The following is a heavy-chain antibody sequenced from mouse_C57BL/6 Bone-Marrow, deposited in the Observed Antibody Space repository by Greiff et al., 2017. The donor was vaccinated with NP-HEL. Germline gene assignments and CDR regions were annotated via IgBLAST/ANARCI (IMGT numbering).Heavy chain of an antibody. V-gene: IGHV14-4*01. Sequence: EVQLQQSGAELVRPGASVTLSCTASGFNIKDDYMHWVKQTPGQGLEWIGWIDPESGDTEYAPQFQGKATITADTSSNTAYLQLSSMTSEDTAVYYCTTQYSSSLYARDYWGQGTSVTVSS. CDR2: IDPESGDT. J-gene: IGHJ4*01. CDR1: GFNIKDDY. CDR3: TTQYSSSLYARDY. D-gene: IGHD1-1*01.